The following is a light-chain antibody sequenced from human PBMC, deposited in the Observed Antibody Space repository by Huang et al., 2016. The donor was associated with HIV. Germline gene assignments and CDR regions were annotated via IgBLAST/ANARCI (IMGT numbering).Light chain of an antibody. Sequence: DIVMTQSPDSLAVSLGERATITCVSSQSVLSPSNNRNHLAWYQQKPRQPPKLLIDWASTRESGVPDRLRGSGSATDFTLTIDNLQAEDVALYFCQQYYSIPGFGQGTYVEV. CDR1: QSVLSPSNNRNH. CDR3: QQYYSIPG. V-gene: IGKV4-1*01. J-gene: IGKJ1*01. CDR2: WAS.